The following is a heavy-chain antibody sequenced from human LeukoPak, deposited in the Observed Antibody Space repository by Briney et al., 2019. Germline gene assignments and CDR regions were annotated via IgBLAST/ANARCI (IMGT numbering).Heavy chain of an antibody. CDR1: GGSISSYY. CDR2: IYYSGSI. D-gene: IGHD6-19*01. CDR3: ARGGIAVALFDY. V-gene: IGHV4-59*01. J-gene: IGHJ4*02. Sequence: SETLSLICTVSGGSISSYYWSWIRQPPGKGLEWIGYIYYSGSINYNPSLKSRVTISVDTSKNQFSLKLSSVTAADTAVYYCARGGIAVALFDYWGQGTLVTVSS.